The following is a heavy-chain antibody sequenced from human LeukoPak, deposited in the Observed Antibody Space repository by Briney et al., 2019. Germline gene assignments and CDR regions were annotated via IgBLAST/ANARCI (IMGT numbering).Heavy chain of an antibody. V-gene: IGHV3-21*01. D-gene: IGHD3-3*01. CDR2: ISSSSSYI. CDR1: GFTFSSYS. Sequence: GGSLRLSCAASGFTFSSYSMNWVRQAPGKGLEWVSSISSSSSYIYYADSVKGRFTISRDNAKNSLYLQMNSLRAEDTAVYYCARATSLECAFDIWGQGTMVTVSS. CDR3: ARATSLECAFDI. J-gene: IGHJ3*02.